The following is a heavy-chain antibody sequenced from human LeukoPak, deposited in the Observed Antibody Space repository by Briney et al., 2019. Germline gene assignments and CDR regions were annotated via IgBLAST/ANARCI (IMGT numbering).Heavy chain of an antibody. CDR3: ARDGYMDV. CDR2: ISHSGST. Sequence: PSETLSLTCTVSGGSISSNYWSWIRQPPGKGLEWIGFISHSGSTNYNPSLKSRVTMSVDTSKNQFSLKLTSVTAADTAVYYCARDGYMDVWGKGTTVTVSS. J-gene: IGHJ6*03. CDR1: GGSISSNY. V-gene: IGHV4-59*12.